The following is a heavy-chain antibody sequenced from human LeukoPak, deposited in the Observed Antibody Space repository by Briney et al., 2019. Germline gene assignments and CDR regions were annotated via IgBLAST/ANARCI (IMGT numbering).Heavy chain of an antibody. Sequence: SETLSLTCTVSGGSISSSSYYWGWIRQPPGKGLEWIGSIYYSGSTYYNPSLKSRVTISVDTSKNQFSLKLSSVTAADTAVYYCARHGSSGLGWYFQHWGQGTLVTVSS. J-gene: IGHJ1*01. CDR3: ARHGSSGLGWYFQH. D-gene: IGHD6-19*01. CDR1: GGSISSSSYY. CDR2: IYYSGST. V-gene: IGHV4-39*01.